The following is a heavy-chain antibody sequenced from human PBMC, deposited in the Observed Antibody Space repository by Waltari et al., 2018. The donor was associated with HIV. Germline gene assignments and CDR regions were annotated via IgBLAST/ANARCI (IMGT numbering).Heavy chain of an antibody. V-gene: IGHV3-9*02. CDR2: ITWNSATL. Sequence: ELLVESGGALVQPGGYLTFSCAASGIISNESVMHWVRQVPGKGLEWVSTITWNSATLAYGDSVKGRFTVSRDNAKNSLFLQMDSLRADDTALYFCAKGAYSWNYGIGPFDPWGQGTLVTGSS. D-gene: IGHD1-26*01. CDR1: GIISNESV. CDR3: AKGAYSWNYGIGPFDP. J-gene: IGHJ5*02.